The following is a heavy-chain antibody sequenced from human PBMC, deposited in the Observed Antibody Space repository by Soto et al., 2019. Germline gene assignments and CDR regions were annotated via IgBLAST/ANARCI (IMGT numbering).Heavy chain of an antibody. CDR2: IDGSGGTA. CDR1: GFPFSSTD. CDR3: AKNSGWFNT. D-gene: IGHD3-10*01. V-gene: IGHV3-23*01. Sequence: GGSLRLSCAASGFPFSSTDMTWVRQAPGKGLEWVSTIDGSGGTAYYADSVKGRFTISRDNSINTVFLQMNSLRADDTALYFCAKNSGWFNTWGQGALVTVSS. J-gene: IGHJ5*02.